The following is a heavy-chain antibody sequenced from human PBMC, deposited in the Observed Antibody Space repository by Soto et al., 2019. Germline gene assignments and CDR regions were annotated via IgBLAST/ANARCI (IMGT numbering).Heavy chain of an antibody. CDR3: AHSVVAGLGYYFDY. Sequence: KESGPTLVKPTQTLTLTCTFSGFSLSSTRVAVGWIRQPPGKALEWLALIYWDDDKRYSPFLQSRLTITKDTSKNQVVLTMTNMDPVDTATYYCAHSVVAGLGYYFDYWGQGTLVTVSS. V-gene: IGHV2-5*02. CDR1: GFSLSSTRVA. J-gene: IGHJ4*02. D-gene: IGHD6-19*01. CDR2: IYWDDDK.